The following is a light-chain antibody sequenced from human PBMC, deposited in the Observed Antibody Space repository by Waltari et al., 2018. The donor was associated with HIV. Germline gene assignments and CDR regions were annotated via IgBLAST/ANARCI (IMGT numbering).Light chain of an antibody. Sequence: QSALTQPASVSGSPGQSITISCTGTSSDVGGYNYVSWYQQHPGKAPKLMIYDVGIRPSGVSNRFSGSKSGNTASLTISGLQAEDEADYYCSSYTSSSTLEVFGGGTKLTVL. V-gene: IGLV2-14*01. CDR1: SSDVGGYNY. CDR2: DVG. J-gene: IGLJ2*01. CDR3: SSYTSSSTLEV.